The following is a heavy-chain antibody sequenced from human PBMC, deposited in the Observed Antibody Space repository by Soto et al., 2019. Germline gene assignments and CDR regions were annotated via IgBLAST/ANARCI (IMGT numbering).Heavy chain of an antibody. CDR3: AKYSTMIVVVITTGMDV. CDR1: GFPFSSYA. D-gene: IGHD3-22*01. Sequence: GGSLRLSWAASGFPFSSYAMSWVRQAPGKGLEWVSAISGSGGSTYYADSVKGRFTISRDNSKSTLYLQMNSLRAEDTAVYYCAKYSTMIVVVITTGMDVWGQGTTVTVSS. V-gene: IGHV3-23*01. CDR2: ISGSGGST. J-gene: IGHJ6*02.